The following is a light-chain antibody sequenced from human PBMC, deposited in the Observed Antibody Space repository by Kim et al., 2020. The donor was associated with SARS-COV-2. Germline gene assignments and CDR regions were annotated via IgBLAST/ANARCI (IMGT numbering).Light chain of an antibody. V-gene: IGLV2-14*03. CDR2: DVS. Sequence: QSALTQPASVSGSPGQSITVSCTGTSSDVGGYNYVSWYQQYPGEAPSLMIYDVSERPSGVSSRFSGSKSGNTASLTISGLQAEDEATYYCSSYTSSSTVIFGGGTKVTVL. CDR1: SSDVGGYNY. CDR3: SSYTSSSTVI. J-gene: IGLJ2*01.